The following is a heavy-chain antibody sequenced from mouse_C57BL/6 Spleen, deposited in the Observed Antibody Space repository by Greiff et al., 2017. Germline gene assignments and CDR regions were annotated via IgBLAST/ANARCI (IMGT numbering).Heavy chain of an antibody. CDR2: ISGGGGNT. CDR1: GFTFSSYT. CDR3: ARRDYDYDPLFAY. J-gene: IGHJ3*01. D-gene: IGHD2-4*01. Sequence: EVQRVESGGGLVKPGGSLKLSCAASGFTFSSYTMSWVRQTPEKRLEWVATISGGGGNTYYPDSVKGRFTISRDNAKNTLYLQMSSLRSEDTALYYCARRDYDYDPLFAYWGQGTLVTVSA. V-gene: IGHV5-9*01.